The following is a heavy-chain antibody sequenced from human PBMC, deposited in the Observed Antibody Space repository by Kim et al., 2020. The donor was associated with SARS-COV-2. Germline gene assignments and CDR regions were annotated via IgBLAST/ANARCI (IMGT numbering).Heavy chain of an antibody. D-gene: IGHD3-9*01. CDR3: ARGDVLTSPGFFQD. CDR1: GDSISTNDFY. CDR2: MYFPGTT. Sequence: SETLSLTCTVSGDSISTNDFYWGWIRQPPGKGLEWLGSMYFPGTTSYNSFLKSRSTISVDASENQFSLRLTSVTAADAAVYYGARGDVLTSPGFFQDWG. J-gene: IGHJ1*01. V-gene: IGHV4-39*07.